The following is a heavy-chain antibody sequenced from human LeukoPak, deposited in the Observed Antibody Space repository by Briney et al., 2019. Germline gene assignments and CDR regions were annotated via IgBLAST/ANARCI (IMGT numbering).Heavy chain of an antibody. V-gene: IGHV3-53*01. CDR3: ARLSGWSFFLDY. Sequence: GGSLRLSCAASGFTVSSNYMSWVRQAPGKGLEWVSVIYSGGSTYYAVSVKGRFTISRDNSKNTLYLQMNSLRAEDTAVYYCARLSGWSFFLDYWGQGTLVTVSS. CDR1: GFTVSSNY. D-gene: IGHD6-19*01. J-gene: IGHJ4*02. CDR2: IYSGGST.